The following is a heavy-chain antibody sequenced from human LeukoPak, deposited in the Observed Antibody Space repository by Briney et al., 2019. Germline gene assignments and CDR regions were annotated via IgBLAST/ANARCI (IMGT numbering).Heavy chain of an antibody. V-gene: IGHV3-23*01. CDR1: GSTFSNYA. CDR2: ISGSGDNT. Sequence: GGSLRLSCAASGSTFSNYAMSWVRQAPGKGLEWVSVISGSGDNTDYADSVKGRFTISRDNSKNSLSLQMNGLRVEDTAVYYCARAGSFWHYVYWGQGTLVTASS. J-gene: IGHJ4*02. CDR3: ARAGSFWHYVY. D-gene: IGHD1-7*01.